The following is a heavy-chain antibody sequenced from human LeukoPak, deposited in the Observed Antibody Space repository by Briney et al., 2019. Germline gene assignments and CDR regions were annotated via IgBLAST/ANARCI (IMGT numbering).Heavy chain of an antibody. V-gene: IGHV4-59*08. CDR3: ARWVMVAASGMDV. Sequence: SETLSLTCTVSGGSISSYYWSWIRQPPGKGLEWIGYIYYSGSTNYNPSLKSRVTISVDTSKNQFSLKLSSVTAADTAVYYCARWVMVAASGMDVWGQGTTVTVSS. CDR1: GGSISSYY. D-gene: IGHD2-15*01. J-gene: IGHJ6*02. CDR2: IYYSGST.